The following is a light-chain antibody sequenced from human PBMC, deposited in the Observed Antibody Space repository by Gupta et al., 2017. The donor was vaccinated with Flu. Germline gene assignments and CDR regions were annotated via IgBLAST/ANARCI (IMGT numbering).Light chain of an antibody. Sequence: SWLYHKPATASVLFFSGNNIRPSWIPDRFSGSRSGNTVSLTVTGAQAEDEAEYYCNSRDTSGVHWVFGGGAKLTVL. CDR3: NSRDTSGVHWV. CDR2: GNN. J-gene: IGLJ2*01. V-gene: IGLV3-19*01.